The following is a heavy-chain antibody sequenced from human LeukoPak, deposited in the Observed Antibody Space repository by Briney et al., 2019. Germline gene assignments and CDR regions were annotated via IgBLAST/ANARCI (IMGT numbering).Heavy chain of an antibody. CDR3: ATFRFPGSSGWYTSFDY. D-gene: IGHD6-19*01. Sequence: ASVKVSRKVSGYTLTELSMHWVRQAPGKGLEWMGGFDPEDGETIYAQKFQGRVTMTEDTSTDTAYMELSSLRSEDTAVYYCATFRFPGSSGWYTSFDYWGQGTLVTVSS. CDR2: FDPEDGET. V-gene: IGHV1-24*01. J-gene: IGHJ4*02. CDR1: GYTLTELS.